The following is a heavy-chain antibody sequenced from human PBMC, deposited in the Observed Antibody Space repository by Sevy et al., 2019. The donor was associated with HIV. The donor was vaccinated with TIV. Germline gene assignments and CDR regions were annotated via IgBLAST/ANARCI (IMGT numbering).Heavy chain of an antibody. Sequence: GGFLRLSCAASGFTFTNYWMHWVRQAPGKGLVRVSRVDNDGSGTNYADSVKGRFTLSRDNAKNTVYLQMNSLRAEDTSVYYCTRDMYGIDYWGQGTLVSVSS. CDR1: GFTFTNYW. CDR3: TRDMYGIDY. D-gene: IGHD2-8*01. J-gene: IGHJ4*02. V-gene: IGHV3-74*01. CDR2: VDNDGSGT.